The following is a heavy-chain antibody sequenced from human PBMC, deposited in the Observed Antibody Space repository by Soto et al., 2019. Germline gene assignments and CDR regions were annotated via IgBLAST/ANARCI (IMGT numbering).Heavy chain of an antibody. CDR1: GFTFSSYG. CDR3: AKDNEGSWSSEALIDY. Sequence: QVQLVESGGGVVQPGRSLRLSCAASGFTFSSYGMHWVRQAPGKGLEWVAVISYDGSNKYYADSVKGRFTISRDNSKNTLYLQMNSLRAEDTAVYYCAKDNEGSWSSEALIDYWGQGTLVTVSS. J-gene: IGHJ4*02. D-gene: IGHD6-13*01. CDR2: ISYDGSNK. V-gene: IGHV3-30*18.